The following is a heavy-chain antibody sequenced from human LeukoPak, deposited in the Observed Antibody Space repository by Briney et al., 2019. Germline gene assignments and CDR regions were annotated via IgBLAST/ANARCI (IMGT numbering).Heavy chain of an antibody. J-gene: IGHJ3*01. CDR3: ARDTHYYGSGSPAFDF. CDR2: IKKDGSET. Sequence: GGSLRLSCAASGFTFSSYWLSWVRQAPGKGLEWVANIKKDGSETYYADSVKGRFTISRDNAKNSLYLQMNSLKAEDTALYYCARDTHYYGSGSPAFDFWGRGTMVTVSS. CDR1: GFTFSSYW. V-gene: IGHV3-7*01. D-gene: IGHD3-10*01.